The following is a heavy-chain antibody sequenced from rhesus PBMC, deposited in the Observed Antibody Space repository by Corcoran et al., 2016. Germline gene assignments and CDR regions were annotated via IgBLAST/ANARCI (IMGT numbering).Heavy chain of an antibody. V-gene: IGHV3S42*01. CDR3: AKEYSSWSGDGLDS. Sequence: EVQLVESGGGLAKPGGSLRLSCAASGFTFSSYWMNWVRQTPGKGLEWISAINSGGGSPYYADSLKGRFTISRDNSKNTLSLQMNSLRAEDTAVYYCAKEYSSWSGDGLDSWGQGVVVTVSS. CDR2: INSGGGSP. CDR1: GFTFSSYW. J-gene: IGHJ6*01. D-gene: IGHD6-13*01.